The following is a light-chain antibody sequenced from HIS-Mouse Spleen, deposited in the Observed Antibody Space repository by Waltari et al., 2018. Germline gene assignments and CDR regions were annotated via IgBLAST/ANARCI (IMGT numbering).Light chain of an antibody. CDR2: EGS. CDR1: SSDAGSYNL. Sequence: QSALTQPASVSGSPGQSITLSCTVTSSDAGSYNLVSWYQQHPGKAPKLMIYEGSKRPSGVSNRFSGSKSGNTASLTISGLQAEDEADYYCCSYAGSSTLVFGGGTKLTVL. CDR3: CSYAGSSTLV. V-gene: IGLV2-23*01. J-gene: IGLJ3*02.